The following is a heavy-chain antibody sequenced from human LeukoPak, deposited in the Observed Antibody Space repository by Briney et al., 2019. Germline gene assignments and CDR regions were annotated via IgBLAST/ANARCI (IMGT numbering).Heavy chain of an antibody. J-gene: IGHJ4*02. CDR2: INGDGSTT. V-gene: IGHV3-74*01. CDR1: GFAFNKYW. Sequence: GGSLRLSCAASGFAFNKYWMHWVRHALGKGLVWVSRINGDGSTTSYADSVKGGFTISRDNAKNTLYLQMSSLRAEDTAVYYCATGNYYDSRGYYTFGHWGQGTLVTVSS. D-gene: IGHD3-22*01. CDR3: ATGNYYDSRGYYTFGH.